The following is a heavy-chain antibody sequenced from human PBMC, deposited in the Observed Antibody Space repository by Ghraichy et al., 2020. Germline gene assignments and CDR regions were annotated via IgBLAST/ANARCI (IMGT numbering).Heavy chain of an antibody. D-gene: IGHD6-6*01. J-gene: IGHJ3*02. CDR1: GFTVSSNY. V-gene: IGHV3-53*01. Sequence: GGSLRLSCAASGFTVSSNYMSWVRQAPGKGLEWVSVIYSGGSTYYADSVKGRFTISRDNSKNTLYLQMNSLRAEDTAVYYCARGDSSSSFAFDIWGQGTMVTVSS. CDR3: ARGDSSSSFAFDI. CDR2: IYSGGST.